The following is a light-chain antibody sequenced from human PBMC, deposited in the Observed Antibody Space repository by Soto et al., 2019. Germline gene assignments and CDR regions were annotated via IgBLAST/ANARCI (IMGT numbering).Light chain of an antibody. Sequence: QSVLTQPPSASGSPGQSVTISCTGTSRDVGAYNYVSWYQQHPGKAPKLLIYEVIKRPSGVPDRFSGSKSGNTASLTVSGLHAEDEADYYCSSYAGSNNFKVFGTGTKLTVL. CDR1: SRDVGAYNY. J-gene: IGLJ1*01. V-gene: IGLV2-8*01. CDR2: EVI. CDR3: SSYAGSNNFKV.